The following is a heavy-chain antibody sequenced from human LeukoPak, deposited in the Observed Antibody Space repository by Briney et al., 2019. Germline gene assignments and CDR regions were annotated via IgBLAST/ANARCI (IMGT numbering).Heavy chain of an antibody. D-gene: IGHD2-2*01. CDR2: ISSSSYI. J-gene: IGHJ6*03. CDR1: GFTFSSYS. Sequence: GGSLRLSCAASGFTFSSYSMNWVRQAPGKGLEWVSSISSSSYIYYADSVKGRFTISRDNAKNSLYLQMNSLRAEDTAVYYCARTDIVVVPYYMDVWGKGTTVTVSS. CDR3: ARTDIVVVPYYMDV. V-gene: IGHV3-21*01.